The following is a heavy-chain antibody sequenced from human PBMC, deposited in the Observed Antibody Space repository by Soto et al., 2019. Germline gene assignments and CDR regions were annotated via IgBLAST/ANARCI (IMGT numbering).Heavy chain of an antibody. V-gene: IGHV4-30-4*01. D-gene: IGHD3-16*02. Sequence: SETLSLTCTVSGGSISSGDYYWSWIRQPPGKGLEWIGYIYYSGSTYYNPSLKSRVTISVDTSKNQFSLKLSSVTAADTAVYYCARGGAYYDYLWGSYRYKGGPHFAYWGQGTLVTVSS. CDR2: IYYSGST. CDR3: ARGGAYYDYLWGSYRYKGGPHFAY. CDR1: GGSISSGDYY. J-gene: IGHJ4*02.